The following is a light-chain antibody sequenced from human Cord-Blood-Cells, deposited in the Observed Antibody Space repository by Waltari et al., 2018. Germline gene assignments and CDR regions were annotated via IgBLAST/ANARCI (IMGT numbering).Light chain of an antibody. V-gene: IGLV2-23*01. J-gene: IGLJ3*02. Sequence: QSALTQPASVSGSPGQSITISCTGTSSDVGSYNLVSWYQQHPGKAPKLMIYEGSKRPSGVSNRFSGSKSGNTASLTISGVQAEDEADYYCCSYASSSTWVFGGGTKLTVL. CDR2: EGS. CDR1: SSDVGSYNL. CDR3: CSYASSSTWV.